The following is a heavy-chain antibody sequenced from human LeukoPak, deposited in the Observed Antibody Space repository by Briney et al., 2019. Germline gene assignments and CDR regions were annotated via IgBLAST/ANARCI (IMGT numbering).Heavy chain of an antibody. Sequence: SETLSLTCAVYGGSFSGYYWSWICQPPGKGLEWIGEINHSGSTNYNPSLKSRVTISVDTSKNQFSLKLSSVTAADTAVYYCATRPAGIAAAGVAPFDYWGQGTLVTVSS. CDR1: GGSFSGYY. CDR3: ATRPAGIAAAGVAPFDY. V-gene: IGHV4-34*01. J-gene: IGHJ4*02. D-gene: IGHD6-13*01. CDR2: INHSGST.